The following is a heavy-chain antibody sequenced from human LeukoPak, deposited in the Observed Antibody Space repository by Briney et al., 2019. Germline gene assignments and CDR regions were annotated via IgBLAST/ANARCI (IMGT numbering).Heavy chain of an antibody. Sequence: GGSLRLSCAASGFTFSSYSMNWVRQAPGKGLEWVANIKKDGSEKYYVDSVKGRFTISRDNAKTSLYLQMNSLRAEDTAVYYCARHLSGITGYTYGRGIDYWGQGTLVTVSS. V-gene: IGHV3-7*01. CDR1: GFTFSSYS. D-gene: IGHD5-18*01. CDR2: IKKDGSEK. J-gene: IGHJ4*02. CDR3: ARHLSGITGYTYGRGIDY.